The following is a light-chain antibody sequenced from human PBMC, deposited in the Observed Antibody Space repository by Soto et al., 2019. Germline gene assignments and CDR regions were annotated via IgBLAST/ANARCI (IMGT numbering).Light chain of an antibody. Sequence: MTQSPSSLSASVGDRVTITCRASQSISSWLAWYQHKPGQTPRLLIYDTSTRATGVPTRFSGSRSGAEFTLTINSLQSEDFAVYYCQPYNNRPLTFGGGTKVDIK. CDR3: QPYNNRPLT. CDR2: DTS. V-gene: IGKV3-15*01. CDR1: QSISSW. J-gene: IGKJ4*01.